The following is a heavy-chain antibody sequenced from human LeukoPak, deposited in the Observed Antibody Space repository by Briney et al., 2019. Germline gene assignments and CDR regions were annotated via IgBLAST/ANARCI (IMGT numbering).Heavy chain of an antibody. D-gene: IGHD2/OR15-2a*01. J-gene: IGHJ6*02. CDR2: ISTDGSST. CDR3: ASYLTSIPSGMDV. V-gene: IGHV3-74*01. Sequence: GGSLRLSCAASGLTFSRHWMHWLRHAPGKGPVWVSRISTDGSSTSYADSVKGRFTISRDNGKNTLYLQLNSLRAEDTAVYYCASYLTSIPSGMDVWGQGTTVTVSS. CDR1: GLTFSRHW.